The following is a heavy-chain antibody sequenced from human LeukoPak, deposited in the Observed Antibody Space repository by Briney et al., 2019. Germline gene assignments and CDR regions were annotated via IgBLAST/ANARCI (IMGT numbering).Heavy chain of an antibody. Sequence: VASVKVSCKASGYTFTGYYMHWVRQAPGQGLEWMGWINPNSGGTNYAQKFQGRVTMTRDASISTAYMELSRLRSDDTAVYYCARDNRASGWYGLKAFDYWGQGTLVTVSS. CDR2: INPNSGGT. J-gene: IGHJ4*02. D-gene: IGHD6-19*01. CDR1: GYTFTGYY. V-gene: IGHV1-2*02. CDR3: ARDNRASGWYGLKAFDY.